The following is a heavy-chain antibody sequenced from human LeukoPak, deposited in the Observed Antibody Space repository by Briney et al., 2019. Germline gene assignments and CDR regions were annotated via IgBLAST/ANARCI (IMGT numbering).Heavy chain of an antibody. V-gene: IGHV4-61*02. J-gene: IGHJ4*02. D-gene: IGHD6-19*01. CDR2: IYTSGST. CDR1: GGSISSGSYY. Sequence: PSQTLSLTCTVSGGSISSGSYYWSWIRQPAGKGLEWIGRIYTSGSTNYNPSLKSRVTISVDTSKNQFSLKLSSVTAADTAVYYCAGRKGSGWYLFLFPLDYWGQGTLVTISS. CDR3: AGRKGSGWYLFLFPLDY.